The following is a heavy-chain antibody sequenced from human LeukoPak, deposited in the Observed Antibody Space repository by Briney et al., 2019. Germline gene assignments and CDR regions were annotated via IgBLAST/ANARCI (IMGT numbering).Heavy chain of an antibody. CDR1: GFSLSGYW. CDR3: ARGGYSLDY. Sequence: GGSLRLSCAASGFSLSGYWMTWVRQAPGKGLEWVARLHADGVEQNYVDSVTGRFTMSRDNAKNSLDLQMNSLRVEDTAVYYCARGGYSLDYLGQGTLVVVTT. CDR2: LHADGVEQ. J-gene: IGHJ4*02. V-gene: IGHV3-7*01. D-gene: IGHD5-18*01.